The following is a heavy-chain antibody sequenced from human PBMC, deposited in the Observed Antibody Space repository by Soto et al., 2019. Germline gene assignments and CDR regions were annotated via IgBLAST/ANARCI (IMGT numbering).Heavy chain of an antibody. J-gene: IGHJ5*02. CDR3: ARHFYGDYAP. V-gene: IGHV4-39*01. CDR1: GGSISSSSYY. D-gene: IGHD4-17*01. CDR2: IFYSGST. Sequence: SETLSLTCTVSGGSISSSSYYWGWIRQPPGKGLEWIGSIFYSGSTYYNPSLKSRVTISVDTSKNQFSLKLSSVTAADTAVYYCARHFYGDYAPWGQGTLVTVSS.